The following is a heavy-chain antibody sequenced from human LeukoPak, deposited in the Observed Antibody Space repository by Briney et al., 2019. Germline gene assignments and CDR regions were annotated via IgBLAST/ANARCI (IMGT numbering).Heavy chain of an antibody. Sequence: GESLKISCKGSGYSFTSYWIGWVRQMPGNGLEWMGIIYPGDSDTRYSPSFQGQVTISADKSISTAYLQWSSLKASDTAMYYCARHPSSGWPNDAFDIWGQGTMVTVSS. V-gene: IGHV5-51*01. D-gene: IGHD6-19*01. CDR1: GYSFTSYW. J-gene: IGHJ3*02. CDR2: IYPGDSDT. CDR3: ARHPSSGWPNDAFDI.